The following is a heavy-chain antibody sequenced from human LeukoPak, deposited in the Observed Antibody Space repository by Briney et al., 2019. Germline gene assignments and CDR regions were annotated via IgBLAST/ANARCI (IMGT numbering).Heavy chain of an antibody. CDR3: ARNISGLGLYSHHAYDPAGAFDI. CDR2: IYNSGST. CDR1: GYSFNSVYY. V-gene: IGHV4-38-2*01. Sequence: PSETLSLTCAVSGYSFNSVYYWAWIRQPPGKGLEWIGSIYNSGSTSYNPSLKSRVILSLDTSKNQFSLRLTSVTAADTAVYYCARNISGLGLYSHHAYDPAGAFDIWGQGTLVTVSS. D-gene: IGHD1-14*01. J-gene: IGHJ3*02.